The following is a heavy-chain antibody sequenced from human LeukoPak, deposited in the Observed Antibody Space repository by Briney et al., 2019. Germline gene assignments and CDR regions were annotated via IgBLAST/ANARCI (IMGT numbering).Heavy chain of an antibody. CDR3: ARGASRDGSGY. CDR2: IYSGGGT. Sequence: PGGSLRLSCAASGFTVSSNYMTWVRQAPWKGLEWVSVIYSGGGTYYADSVKGRFTISRDNSKNTLYLQMNSLRAEDTAVYYCARGASRDGSGYWGQGTLVTVSS. CDR1: GFTVSSNY. J-gene: IGHJ4*02. V-gene: IGHV3-66*01. D-gene: IGHD5-24*01.